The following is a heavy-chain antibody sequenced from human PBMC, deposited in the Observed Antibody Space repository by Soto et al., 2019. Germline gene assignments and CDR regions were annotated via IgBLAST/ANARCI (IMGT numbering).Heavy chain of an antibody. D-gene: IGHD1-26*01. CDR3: AKSYTGAMTFDY. Sequence: PGRSLRLSCAASGFTFSSYAMIWVRQAPGKGLEWVSAISGSGGSTYYADSVKGRFTISRDNSKNTLYLQMNSLRAEDTAVYYCAKSYTGAMTFDYWGQGTLVTVSS. J-gene: IGHJ4*02. V-gene: IGHV3-23*01. CDR2: ISGSGGST. CDR1: GFTFSSYA.